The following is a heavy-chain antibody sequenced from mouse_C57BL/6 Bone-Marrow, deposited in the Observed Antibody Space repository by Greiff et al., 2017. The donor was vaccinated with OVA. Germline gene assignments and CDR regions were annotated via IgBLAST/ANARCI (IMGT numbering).Heavy chain of an antibody. Sequence: EVHLVESGGGLVKPGGSLKLSCAASGFTFSSYAMSWVRQTPEKRLEWVATISDGGSYTYYPDNVKGRFTISRDNAKNNLYLQMSHLKSEDTAMYYCARGGTNWDVFDYWGQGTTLTVSS. CDR1: GFTFSSYA. V-gene: IGHV5-4*01. CDR2: ISDGGSYT. J-gene: IGHJ2*01. CDR3: ARGGTNWDVFDY. D-gene: IGHD4-1*01.